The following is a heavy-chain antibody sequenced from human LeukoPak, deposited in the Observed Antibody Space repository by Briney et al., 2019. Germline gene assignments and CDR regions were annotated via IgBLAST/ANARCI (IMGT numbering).Heavy chain of an antibody. CDR3: VAGHNWFDP. V-gene: IGHV4-34*01. Sequence: SETLSLTCAVYGGSFSGYYWSWIRQPPGKGLEWIGEINHSGSTNYNPSLKSRVTISVDTSKNQFSLRLSSVTAADTAVYWAVAGHNWFDPWGQGTLVTVS. CDR2: INHSGST. CDR1: GGSFSGYY. J-gene: IGHJ5*02. D-gene: IGHD6-19*01.